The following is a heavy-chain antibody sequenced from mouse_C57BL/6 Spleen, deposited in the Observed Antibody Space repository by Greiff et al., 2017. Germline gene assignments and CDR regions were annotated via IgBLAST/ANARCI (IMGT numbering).Heavy chain of an antibody. Sequence: VQVVESGPELVKPGASVKISCKASGYAFSSSWMNWVKQRPGKGLEWIGRIYPGDGDTNYNGKFKGKATLTADKSSSTAYMQLSSLTSEDSAVYFCARGYGGYFDVWGTGTTVTVSS. D-gene: IGHD2-2*01. CDR2: IYPGDGDT. CDR1: GYAFSSSW. J-gene: IGHJ1*03. V-gene: IGHV1-82*01. CDR3: ARGYGGYFDV.